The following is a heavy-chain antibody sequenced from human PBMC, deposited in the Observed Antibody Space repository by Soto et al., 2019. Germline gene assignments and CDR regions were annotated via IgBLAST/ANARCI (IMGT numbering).Heavy chain of an antibody. CDR1: GATVTNGS. J-gene: IGHJ3*01. CDR2: VYDSGST. V-gene: IGHV4-59*02. Sequence: PSEPLSHTSTVTGATVTNGSWNRIRQPPGKGLEWIGFVYDSGSTSYNSSLKSRLTISVDTSKNQFSLKLSSVTAADTAVYYCVRQVGATGSYSYAVWGQGTMVT. D-gene: IGHD1-26*01. CDR3: VRQVGATGSYSYAV.